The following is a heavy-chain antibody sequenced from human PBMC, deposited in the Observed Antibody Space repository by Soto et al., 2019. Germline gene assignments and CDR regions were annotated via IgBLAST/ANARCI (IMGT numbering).Heavy chain of an antibody. Sequence: EVQLLESGGGLVQPGGSLRLSCAASGFTFSSYAMSWVRQAPLKGLEWVSAISGSGGSTYYADSVKGRFTISRDNSKNTLYLQMNSLRAEDTAVYYCAKDILEWFPQLDWFDPWGQGTLVTVSS. CDR3: AKDILEWFPQLDWFDP. CDR2: ISGSGGST. V-gene: IGHV3-23*01. J-gene: IGHJ5*02. D-gene: IGHD3-3*01. CDR1: GFTFSSYA.